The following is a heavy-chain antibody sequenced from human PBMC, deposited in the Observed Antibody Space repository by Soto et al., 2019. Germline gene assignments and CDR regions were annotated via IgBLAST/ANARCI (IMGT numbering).Heavy chain of an antibody. D-gene: IGHD2-8*01. CDR2: IYYSGST. Sequence: SETLSLTCTVSGGSISSGGYYWSWIRQHPGKGLEWIGYIYYSGSTYYNPSLKSRVTISVDTSKNQFSLKLSSVTAADTAVYYCARVTKPFNGVCCYFDYWGQGTLVTVSS. J-gene: IGHJ4*02. CDR1: GGSISSGGYY. V-gene: IGHV4-31*03. CDR3: ARVTKPFNGVCCYFDY.